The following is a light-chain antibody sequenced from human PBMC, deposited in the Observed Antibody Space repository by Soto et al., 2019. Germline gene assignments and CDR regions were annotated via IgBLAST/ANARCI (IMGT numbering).Light chain of an antibody. CDR2: DAS. J-gene: IGKJ1*01. V-gene: IGKV3-15*01. CDR1: QSVSSD. Sequence: VLTQCLAPLSVSHGERATLSCRASQSVSSDLAWYHQKPGQAPRLLIYDASPRATGIPARFSGSGSGTEFTLTIFFLQAEDCAGYYCQLSTNWPRTFG. CDR3: QLSTNWPRT.